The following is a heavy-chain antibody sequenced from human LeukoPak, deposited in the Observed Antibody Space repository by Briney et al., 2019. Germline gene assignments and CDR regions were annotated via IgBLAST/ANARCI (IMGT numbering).Heavy chain of an antibody. CDR1: GLTFSDHF. Sequence: GGSLRLSCAASGLTFSDHFLDWVRQAPGKGLEWVGRSRNKANRYATEYAASVKGRFTISRDDSKNSVFLQMNSLKTDDTAVYYCATFFGYDFGYWGQGTLATVSS. CDR2: SRNKANRYAT. D-gene: IGHD5-12*01. CDR3: ATFFGYDFGY. V-gene: IGHV3-72*01. J-gene: IGHJ4*02.